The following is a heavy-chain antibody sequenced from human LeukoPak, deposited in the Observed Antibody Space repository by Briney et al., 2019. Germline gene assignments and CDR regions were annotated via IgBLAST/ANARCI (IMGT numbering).Heavy chain of an antibody. CDR2: IIPIFGTT. V-gene: IGHV1-69*01. D-gene: IGHD6-13*01. J-gene: IGHJ1*01. CDR3: ARAKAGYSNAWTY. CDR1: GGTFSSYA. Sequence: SVKVSCKASGGTFSSYAISWVRQAPGQGLEWMGDIIPIFGTTIYSQKFQGRVIFTADESTSTAYMELHNLRSEDTAVFYCARAKAGYSNAWTYWGQGTLVTVSS.